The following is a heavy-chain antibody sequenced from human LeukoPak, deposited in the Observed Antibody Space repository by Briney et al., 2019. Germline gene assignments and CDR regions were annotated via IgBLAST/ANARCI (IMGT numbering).Heavy chain of an antibody. J-gene: IGHJ4*02. D-gene: IGHD2-2*01. Sequence: GGSLRLSCAASGFTFSSYWMSWVRQAPGKGLEWVASIKQDGSEKYYVDSVKGRFTISRDNAENSLSLQMNSLRAEDTAVYYCARVWGVVVPAFGYWGQGTLVTVSS. CDR2: IKQDGSEK. CDR3: ARVWGVVVPAFGY. CDR1: GFTFSSYW. V-gene: IGHV3-7*01.